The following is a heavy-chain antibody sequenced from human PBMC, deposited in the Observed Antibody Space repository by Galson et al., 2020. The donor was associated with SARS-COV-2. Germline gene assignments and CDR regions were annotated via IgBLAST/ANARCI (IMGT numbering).Heavy chain of an antibody. D-gene: IGHD2-2*02. CDR3: ARENIVVVPAAIKGGYYFDY. CDR2: IYYSGST. CDR1: GGSISSYY. J-gene: IGHJ4*02. V-gene: IGHV4-59*01. Sequence: SETLSLTCTVSGGSISSYYWSWIRQPPGKGLEWIGYIYYSGSTNYNPSLKSRVTISVDTSKNQFSLKLSSVTAADTAVYYCARENIVVVPAAIKGGYYFDYWGQGTLVTVSS.